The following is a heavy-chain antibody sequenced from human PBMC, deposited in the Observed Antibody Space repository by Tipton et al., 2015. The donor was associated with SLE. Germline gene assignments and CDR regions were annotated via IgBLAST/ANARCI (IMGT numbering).Heavy chain of an antibody. J-gene: IGHJ3*01. D-gene: IGHD1-26*01. CDR2: LYYSGTT. V-gene: IGHV4-39*07. Sequence: TLSLTCIVSGGSVSSGAFYWGWIRQPPGKGLEWIGSLYYSGTTYYNTSLKSRVTISIDTSKNQFSLKPTSVAAADTAMYYCASLVGVSTSGAFDLWGQGTMVTVSS. CDR1: GGSVSSGAFY. CDR3: ASLVGVSTSGAFDL.